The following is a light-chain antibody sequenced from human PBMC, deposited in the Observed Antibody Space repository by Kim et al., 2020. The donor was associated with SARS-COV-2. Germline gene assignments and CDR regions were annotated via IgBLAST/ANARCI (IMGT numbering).Light chain of an antibody. CDR2: DVS. CDR1: QDISHS. CDR3: QQYRNLPYT. J-gene: IGKJ2*01. Sequence: DVQMTQSPSSLSASVGDRVTITCQASQDISHSLNWYQQKPGKAPNLLIYDVSNLKTGVPSRFRGSGSGTDFTFTISGLQPEDIGTYFCQQYRNLPYTLGQGTKLEI. V-gene: IGKV1-33*01.